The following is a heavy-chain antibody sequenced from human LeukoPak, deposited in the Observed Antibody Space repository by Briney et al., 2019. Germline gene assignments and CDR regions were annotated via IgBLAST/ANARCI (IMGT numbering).Heavy chain of an antibody. D-gene: IGHD2-15*01. CDR1: GGSISSSTYY. CDR2: INHSGST. J-gene: IGHJ4*02. Sequence: SETLSLTCTVSGGSISSSTYYWGWIRQPPGKGLEWIGEINHSGSTNYNPSLKSRVTISVDTSKNQFSLKLSSVTAADTAVYYCARSRSLYCSGGSCYSDYWGQGTLVTVSS. CDR3: ARSRSLYCSGGSCYSDY. V-gene: IGHV4-39*07.